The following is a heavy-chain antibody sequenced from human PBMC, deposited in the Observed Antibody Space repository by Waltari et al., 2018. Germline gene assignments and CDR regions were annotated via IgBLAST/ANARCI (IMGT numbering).Heavy chain of an antibody. Sequence: EVQLVQSGAEVKKPGESLKISCKGSGYSFTSYWIGWVRQLHGKVLEWLGIMYPGDSDTTDSPSFQGQVTISADKSISTAYLQWSSLKASDTAMYYCARATYYFDYWGQGTLVTVSS. CDR2: MYPGDSDT. CDR1: GYSFTSYW. CDR3: ARATYYFDY. V-gene: IGHV5-51*03. J-gene: IGHJ4*02.